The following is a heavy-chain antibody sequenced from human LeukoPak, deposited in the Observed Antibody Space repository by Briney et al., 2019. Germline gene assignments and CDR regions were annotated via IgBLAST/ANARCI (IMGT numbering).Heavy chain of an antibody. CDR2: IYHSENT. D-gene: IGHD3-22*01. J-gene: IGHJ4*02. CDR3: ARRDDSGGYHFFDY. CDR1: GGSFSGDY. V-gene: IGHV4-34*01. Sequence: SETLSLTCVVYGGSFSGDYWSWIRQPPGRGLEWIGEIYHSENTNYNPSLKSRVTISVDKSKNQFSLKLSSVTAADTAVYYCARRDDSGGYHFFDYWGQGTLVTVSS.